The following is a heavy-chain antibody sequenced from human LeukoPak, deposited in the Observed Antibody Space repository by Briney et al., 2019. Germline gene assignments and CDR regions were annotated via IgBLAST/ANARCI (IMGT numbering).Heavy chain of an antibody. CDR3: AKGGYYDFWSGYFQH. J-gene: IGHJ1*01. CDR2: ISWNSGSI. Sequence: GGSLRLSCAASGFTFDDYAMHWVRQAPGKGLEWVSGISWNSGSIGYADSVKGRFTISRDNAKNSLYLQMNSLRAEDMALYYCAKGGYYDFWSGYFQHWGQGTLVTVSS. CDR1: GFTFDDYA. V-gene: IGHV3-9*03. D-gene: IGHD3-3*01.